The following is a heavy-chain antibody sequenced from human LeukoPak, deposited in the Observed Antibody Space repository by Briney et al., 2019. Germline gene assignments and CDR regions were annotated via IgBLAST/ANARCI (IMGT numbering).Heavy chain of an antibody. D-gene: IGHD3-22*01. J-gene: IGHJ4*02. Sequence: SQTLSLTCTVSGGSISSGGYYWSWIRQHPGKGLEWVGYIYYSGSTYYNPSLKSRVTISVDTSKNQFSLKLSSVTAADTAVYYCARGRGYYDSSGYYLDYWGQGTLVTVSS. CDR3: ARGRGYYDSSGYYLDY. V-gene: IGHV4-31*03. CDR2: IYYSGST. CDR1: GGSISSGGYY.